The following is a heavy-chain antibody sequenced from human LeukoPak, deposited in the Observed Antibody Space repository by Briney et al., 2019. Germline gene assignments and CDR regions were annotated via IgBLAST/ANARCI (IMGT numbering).Heavy chain of an antibody. CDR3: ARKGGYDFGFIDY. CDR2: ISAYNGNT. J-gene: IGHJ4*02. D-gene: IGHD5-12*01. Sequence: ASVKVSCKASGYTFTSYYMHWVRQAPGQGLEWMGWISAYNGNTNYAQKLQGRVTMTTDTSTSTACMELRSLRSDDTAVYYCARKGGYDFGFIDYWGQGTLVTVSS. CDR1: GYTFTSYY. V-gene: IGHV1-18*04.